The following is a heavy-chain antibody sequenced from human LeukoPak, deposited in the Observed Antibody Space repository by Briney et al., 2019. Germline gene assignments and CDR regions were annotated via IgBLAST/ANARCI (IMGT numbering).Heavy chain of an antibody. CDR3: ARRALVVEPAARPGGYYYYYYMDV. Sequence: ASVKVSCKASGYTFTNYGIIWVRQAPGQGLEWMGWISGYNGNTNYAQKVQGRVTMTTDTSTSTAYMELRSLTSDDTAVYYCARRALVVEPAARPGGYYYYYYMDVWGKGTTVTISS. D-gene: IGHD2-2*01. CDR1: GYTFTNYG. CDR2: ISGYNGNT. J-gene: IGHJ6*03. V-gene: IGHV1-18*01.